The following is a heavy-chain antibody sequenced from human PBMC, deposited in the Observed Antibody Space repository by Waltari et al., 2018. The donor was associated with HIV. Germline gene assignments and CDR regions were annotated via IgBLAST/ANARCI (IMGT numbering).Heavy chain of an antibody. CDR2: IYYSRST. V-gene: IGHV4-31*03. D-gene: IGHD3-22*01. CDR3: ARERYDSRARYFDY. Sequence: QVQLQESGPGLVKPSQTLSLTCTVPGGSISSGGYYWSWIRQHPGKGLEWIGYIYYSRSTYYNPSLKSRVTISVDTSKNQFSLKLSSVTAADTAVYYCARERYDSRARYFDYWGQGTLVTVSS. J-gene: IGHJ4*02. CDR1: GGSISSGGYY.